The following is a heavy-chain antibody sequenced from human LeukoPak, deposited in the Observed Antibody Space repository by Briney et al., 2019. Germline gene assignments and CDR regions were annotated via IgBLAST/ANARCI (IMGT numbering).Heavy chain of an antibody. D-gene: IGHD3-16*01. CDR1: GFTFSSYA. CDR3: AKHQRVGGGTFDY. V-gene: IGHV3-23*01. J-gene: IGHJ4*02. CDR2: FTGSGGST. Sequence: PGVSLRLSCAASGFTFSSYALSLFRQAPGKGVEWVSAFTGSGGSTYYADSVKGRFTISRDNSKNTLYLQMISLRAEDTAVFYCAKHQRVGGGTFDYWGQGALVTVSS.